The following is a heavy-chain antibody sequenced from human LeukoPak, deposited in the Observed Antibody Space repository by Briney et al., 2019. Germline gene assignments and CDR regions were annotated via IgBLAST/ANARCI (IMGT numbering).Heavy chain of an antibody. Sequence: SETLSLTCAVYGGSFSGYYWSWIRQPPGKGLEWIGEINHSGSTNYNPSLKSRVTISVDTSKNQFSLKLSPVTAADTAVYYCARIRPGGAPPDYWGQGTLVTVSS. CDR2: INHSGST. V-gene: IGHV4-34*01. CDR3: ARIRPGGAPPDY. J-gene: IGHJ4*02. D-gene: IGHD3-16*01. CDR1: GGSFSGYY.